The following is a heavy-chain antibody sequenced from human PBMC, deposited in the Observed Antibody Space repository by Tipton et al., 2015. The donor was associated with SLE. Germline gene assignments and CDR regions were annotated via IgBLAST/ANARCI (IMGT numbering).Heavy chain of an antibody. CDR1: GFTFSNYA. CDR2: IGASGVST. J-gene: IGHJ6*02. V-gene: IGHV3-23*01. D-gene: IGHD2-2*03. CDR3: AKGIGYCSSTTCLSYVSYFHYGMDV. Sequence: SLRLSCATSGFTFSNYAMSWVRQAPGKGLEWVSTIGASGVSTYYADSVKGRFTISRDDSKNTLYLQMSSLRVEDTAVYYRAKGIGYCSSTTCLSYVSYFHYGMDVWGQGTTVTVSS.